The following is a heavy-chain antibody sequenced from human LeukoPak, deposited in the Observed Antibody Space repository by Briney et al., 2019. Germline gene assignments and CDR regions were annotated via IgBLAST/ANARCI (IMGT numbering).Heavy chain of an antibody. D-gene: IGHD3-16*01. Sequence: SETLSLTCTVSGYSISSGYYWGWLRQPAGKGLEWIGRIYTSGSTNYNPSLKSRVTMSVDTSKNQFSLKLSSVTAADTAVYYCASSPSRLSQIEAYFDYWGQGTLVTVSS. CDR2: IYTSGST. CDR1: GYSISSGYY. J-gene: IGHJ4*02. CDR3: ASSPSRLSQIEAYFDY. V-gene: IGHV4-4*07.